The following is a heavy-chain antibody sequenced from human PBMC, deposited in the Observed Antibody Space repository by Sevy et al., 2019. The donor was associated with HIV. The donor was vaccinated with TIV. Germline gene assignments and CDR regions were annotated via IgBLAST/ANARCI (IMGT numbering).Heavy chain of an antibody. CDR2: IYSTGST. Sequence: SETLSLTCTVSGGSISRSYWSWIRQPPGKGLEWIADIYSTGSTNYNPTLKSRVIMSIDTSNNQFSLKLTSVTAADTATYYCARDRVQAAGHFDYWGQGTLVTVSS. J-gene: IGHJ4*02. D-gene: IGHD6-13*01. V-gene: IGHV4-59*01. CDR1: GGSISRSY. CDR3: ARDRVQAAGHFDY.